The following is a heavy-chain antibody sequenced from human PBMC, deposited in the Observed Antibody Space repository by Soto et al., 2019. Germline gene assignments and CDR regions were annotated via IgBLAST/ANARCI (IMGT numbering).Heavy chain of an antibody. Sequence: GESLKISCKGSGYSFTSYWIGWVRQMPGKGLEWMGIIYPGDADTRYSPSFQGQVTISADKSISTAYLQWSSLKASDTSMYYCASAYSSGYYYNAFDIWGQGTMVTVSS. CDR3: ASAYSSGYYYNAFDI. CDR2: IYPGDADT. D-gene: IGHD3-22*01. CDR1: GYSFTSYW. V-gene: IGHV5-51*01. J-gene: IGHJ3*02.